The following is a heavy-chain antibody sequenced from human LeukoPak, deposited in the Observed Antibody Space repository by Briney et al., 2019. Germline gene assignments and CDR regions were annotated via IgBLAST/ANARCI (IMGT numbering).Heavy chain of an antibody. J-gene: IGHJ6*03. D-gene: IGHD2-21*02. V-gene: IGHV3-30*04. CDR3: ARDSKAYCGGDCYHGAMDV. CDR1: GFTFGDYA. Sequence: GGSLRLSCTASGFTFGDYAMHWVRQAPGKGLEWVAVISYDGSNKYYADSVKGRFTISRDNSKNTLYLQMNSLRAEDTAVYYCARDSKAYCGGDCYHGAMDVWGKGTTVTVSS. CDR2: ISYDGSNK.